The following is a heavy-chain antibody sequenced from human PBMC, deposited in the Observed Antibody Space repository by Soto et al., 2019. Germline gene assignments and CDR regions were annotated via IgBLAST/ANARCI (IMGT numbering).Heavy chain of an antibody. Sequence: QVQLQESGPGQVKPSETLSLTCTVSGGSISTYYWTWIRQPPGKGLEWIGYSYYTGNTNYNPSLKSRVTISIDTPKNQFSLKMESVTAADTAFYFCARVGPNLTPGPRVSWYFDLWGRGTLVTVSS. CDR1: GGSISTYY. V-gene: IGHV4-59*01. CDR3: ARVGPNLTPGPRVSWYFDL. CDR2: SYYTGNT. J-gene: IGHJ2*01. D-gene: IGHD1-20*01.